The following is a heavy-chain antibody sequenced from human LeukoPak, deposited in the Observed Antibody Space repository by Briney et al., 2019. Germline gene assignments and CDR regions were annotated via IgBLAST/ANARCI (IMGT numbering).Heavy chain of an antibody. Sequence: GGSLRLSCAASGFTFSNYAIHWVRQAPGKGLEWVSVISYDGTNKYYADSVKGRFTISRDNSKNTLYLQMNSLKTEDTALYYCARGLSRGATINDYWGQGTLVTVSS. CDR3: ARGLSRGATINDY. D-gene: IGHD1-26*01. CDR1: GFTFSNYA. CDR2: ISYDGTNK. J-gene: IGHJ4*02. V-gene: IGHV3-30*04.